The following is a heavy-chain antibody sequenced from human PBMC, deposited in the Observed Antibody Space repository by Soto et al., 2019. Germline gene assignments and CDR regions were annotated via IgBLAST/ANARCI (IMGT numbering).Heavy chain of an antibody. V-gene: IGHV1-69*12. CDR1: GGTFSNSA. D-gene: IGHD6-25*01. Sequence: QVHLEQSGAEVKKPGSSVKVSCKASGGTFSNSAISWVRQAPGQGLEWMGGIMPIFRTPDYAQRFQGRVTITAHESTSTAYMELSGRRSDDTAVYYCARDKERQQLGGNYYSILDVWGQGTTVTVSS. J-gene: IGHJ6*02. CDR3: ARDKERQQLGGNYYSILDV. CDR2: IMPIFRTP.